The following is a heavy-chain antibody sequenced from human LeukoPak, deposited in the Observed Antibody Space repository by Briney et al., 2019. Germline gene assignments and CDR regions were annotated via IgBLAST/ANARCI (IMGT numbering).Heavy chain of an antibody. V-gene: IGHV3-48*03. J-gene: IGHJ6*03. CDR2: ISSSGSTK. CDR3: ARAFQELPQLYYYYYMDV. Sequence: GGSLRLSCAASGFTFSSYEMNWFRQAPGKGLEWVSYISSSGSTKYYADSVKGRFTISRDNAKNSLYLQTNSLRAEDTAVYYCARAFQELPQLYYYYYMDVWGKGTTVTVSS. CDR1: GFTFSSYE. D-gene: IGHD6-13*01.